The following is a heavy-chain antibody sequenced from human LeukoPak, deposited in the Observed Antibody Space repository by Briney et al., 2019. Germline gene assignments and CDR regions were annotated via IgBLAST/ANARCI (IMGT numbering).Heavy chain of an antibody. J-gene: IGHJ6*02. V-gene: IGHV1-46*01. CDR2: INPRGGST. CDR1: GYTFTSYY. CDR3: ARADQTYYYYYGMDV. Sequence: GASVKVSCKASGYTFTSYYMHWVRQAPGQGLEWMGIINPRGGSTSYAQKFQGRVTMTRDTSTSTVYMELSSLRSEDTAVYYCARADQTYYYYYGMDVWGQGTTVTVSS.